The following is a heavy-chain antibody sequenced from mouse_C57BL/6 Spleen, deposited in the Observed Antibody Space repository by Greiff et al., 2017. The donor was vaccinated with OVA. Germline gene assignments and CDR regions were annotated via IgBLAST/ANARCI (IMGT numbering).Heavy chain of an antibody. J-gene: IGHJ2*01. Sequence: LVESGAELARPGASVKLSCKASGYTFTSYGISWVKQRTGQGLEWIGEIYPRSGNTYYNEKFKGKATLTADKSSSTAYMELRSLTSEDSAVYFCARVDSSGYEGYWGQGTTLTVSS. D-gene: IGHD3-2*02. CDR2: IYPRSGNT. CDR1: GYTFTSYG. V-gene: IGHV1-81*01. CDR3: ARVDSSGYEGY.